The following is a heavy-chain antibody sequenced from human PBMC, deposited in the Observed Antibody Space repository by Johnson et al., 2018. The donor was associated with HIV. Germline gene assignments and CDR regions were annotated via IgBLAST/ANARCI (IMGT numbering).Heavy chain of an antibody. CDR1: GFTFRNYA. D-gene: IGHD1-14*01. V-gene: IGHV3-23*04. Sequence: VQLVESGGRVVRPGGSMRLSCAASGFTFRNYAMSWVRQAPGKGLEWVSAISGSGGRTNYADSVKGRFTISRDNSENTLYLQMNSLRADDTAVYYCARSRQVGTPDAFDIWGQGTMVTVSS. CDR2: ISGSGGRT. CDR3: ARSRQVGTPDAFDI. J-gene: IGHJ3*02.